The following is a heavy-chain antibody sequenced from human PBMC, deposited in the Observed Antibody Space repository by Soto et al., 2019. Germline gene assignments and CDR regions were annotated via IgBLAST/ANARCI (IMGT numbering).Heavy chain of an antibody. Sequence: SETLSLTCTVSGGSISSGGYYWSWIRQHPGKGLEWIGYIYYSGSTYYNPSLKSRVTISVDTSKNQFSLKLSPVTAADTAVYYCASANPIIITFGGVIAFDYWAQGTLVTVSS. V-gene: IGHV4-31*03. CDR2: IYYSGST. CDR1: GGSISSGGYY. CDR3: ASANPIIITFGGVIAFDY. D-gene: IGHD3-16*02. J-gene: IGHJ4*02.